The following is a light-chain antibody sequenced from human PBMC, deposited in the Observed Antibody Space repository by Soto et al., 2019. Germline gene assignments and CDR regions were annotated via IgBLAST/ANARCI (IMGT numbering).Light chain of an antibody. J-gene: IGKJ1*01. V-gene: IGKV3-15*01. Sequence: EIVMTHSPATLSVSPGERATLSFRASQSVSSNLAWYQQKPGQAPRLLIYGASTRATGIPARFSGSGSGTDFTLTINRLEPEDFAVYYCQSYGDSPRTFGQGTKVDIK. CDR3: QSYGDSPRT. CDR2: GAS. CDR1: QSVSSN.